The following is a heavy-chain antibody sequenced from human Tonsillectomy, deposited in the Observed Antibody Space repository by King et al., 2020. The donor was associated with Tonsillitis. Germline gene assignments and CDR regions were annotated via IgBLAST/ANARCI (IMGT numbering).Heavy chain of an antibody. D-gene: IGHD1-26*01. CDR1: GGSISSDGYF. V-gene: IGHV4-31*03. CDR2: IHFSGDN. CDR3: ARGGSHYGLDV. J-gene: IGHJ6*02. Sequence: QLQESGPGLGKPSQTLSLTCTVSGGSISSDGYFLSWIRPHPGKGLEWIGYIHFSGDNYYNPSLKSRVIISVDTSKNQFSLKLNSLTAAATAVYYCARGGSHYGLDVWGQGTTVIVSS.